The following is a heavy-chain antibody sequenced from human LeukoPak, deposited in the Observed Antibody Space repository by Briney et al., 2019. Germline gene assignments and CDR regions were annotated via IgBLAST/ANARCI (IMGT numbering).Heavy chain of an antibody. CDR3: ARILISGYESGTTSTSYYYAMDV. J-gene: IGHJ6*02. Sequence: RPSGPTLVNPTQTLTLTCTLAGFSFSTRGGCVSWIRQPPGKALEWLSRIDWDDDEYYSTSLRTRLTISKGTSKNQVVLTMTNMDPVDTATYYCARILISGYESGTTSTSYYYAMDVWGPGTTVTVS. CDR1: GFSFSTRGGC. V-gene: IGHV2-70*11. CDR2: IDWDDDE. D-gene: IGHD5-12*01.